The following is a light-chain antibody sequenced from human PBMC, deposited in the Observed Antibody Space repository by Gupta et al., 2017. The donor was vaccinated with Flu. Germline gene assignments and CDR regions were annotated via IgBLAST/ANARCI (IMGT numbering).Light chain of an antibody. J-gene: IGLJ3*02. Sequence: QSVLTQPPSASGTPGQRVTFSCSGSRSNIGSSYVYWYQQLPGTAPKLLIYNNNQRPSGVPDRFPGSQSDTSSSLTISGLRSEDEADYYCATWDDSLSGWVFGGGTKLTVL. V-gene: IGLV1-47*01. CDR1: RSNIGSSY. CDR2: NNN. CDR3: ATWDDSLSGWV.